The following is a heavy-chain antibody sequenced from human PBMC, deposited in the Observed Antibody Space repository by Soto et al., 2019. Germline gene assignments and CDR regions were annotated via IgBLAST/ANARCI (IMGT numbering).Heavy chain of an antibody. CDR1: WVSLSTSGVG. J-gene: IGHJ5*02. CDR2: IYWDDNK. Sequence: QITLKESGPTLVKPTQTLTLTCTFSWVSLSTSGVGVGWIRQPPGKALEWLALIYWDDNKRYSPSLKTRLTINTDTSKHQVVLTMTNMDAVHTATYYSAHRIVTNSWPDPCGQGTLVTVSS. V-gene: IGHV2-5*02. D-gene: IGHD1-1*01. CDR3: AHRIVTNSWPDP.